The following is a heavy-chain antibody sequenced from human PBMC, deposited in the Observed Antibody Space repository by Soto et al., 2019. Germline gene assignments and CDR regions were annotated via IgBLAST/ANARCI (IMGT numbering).Heavy chain of an antibody. Sequence: PGGSLRLSCAASGFTFSSYAMHWVRQVPGKGLESVSAINANGGSTYYTDSVKGRFTISRDNSKNTLYLQMGSLRAEDMAVYYCARFVLFSAPADYGLDVRGQGTTVTVSS. J-gene: IGHJ6*02. D-gene: IGHD2-2*01. CDR1: GFTFSSYA. V-gene: IGHV3-64*02. CDR3: ARFVLFSAPADYGLDV. CDR2: INANGGST.